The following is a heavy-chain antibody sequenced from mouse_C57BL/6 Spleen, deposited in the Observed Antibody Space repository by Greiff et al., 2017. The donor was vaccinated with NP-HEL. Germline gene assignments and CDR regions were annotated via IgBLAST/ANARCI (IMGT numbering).Heavy chain of an antibody. Sequence: EVKLMESGGGLVQSGRSLRLSCATSGFTFSDFYMEWVRQAPGKGLEWIAASRNKANDYTTEYSASVKGRFIVSRDTSQSILYLQMNALRAEDTAIYYCARDLYGSREGYAMDYWGQGTSVTVSS. CDR2: SRNKANDYTT. V-gene: IGHV7-1*01. CDR3: ARDLYGSREGYAMDY. J-gene: IGHJ4*01. CDR1: GFTFSDFY. D-gene: IGHD1-1*01.